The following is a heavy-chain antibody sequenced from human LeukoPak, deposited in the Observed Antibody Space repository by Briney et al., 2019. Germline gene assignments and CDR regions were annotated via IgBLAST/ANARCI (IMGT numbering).Heavy chain of an antibody. J-gene: IGHJ4*02. Sequence: SETLSLTCAVYGGSFSGYYWSWIRQPPGKGLEWIGEINHSGSTNYNPSLKSRVTISVDTSKNQFSLKLSSVTAADTAVYYCARHSYYHDSFDYFYYFDHWGQGTLLTVSS. CDR2: INHSGST. D-gene: IGHD3-22*01. CDR1: GGSFSGYY. V-gene: IGHV4-34*01. CDR3: ARHSYYHDSFDYFYYFDH.